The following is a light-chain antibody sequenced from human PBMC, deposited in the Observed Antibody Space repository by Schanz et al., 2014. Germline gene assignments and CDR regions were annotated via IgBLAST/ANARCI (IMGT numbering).Light chain of an antibody. CDR1: QDVGTD. Sequence: AVQMTQSPSSLSASVGDRVTLTCRTSQDVGTDMNWYQQRPGRAPKLLIYAASSLQTGVPGRFGGSGSGTDFTLTISSLQPEDFATYYCLQDNIYPFTFGPGTKVDLK. V-gene: IGKV1-6*01. J-gene: IGKJ3*01. CDR2: AAS. CDR3: LQDNIYPFT.